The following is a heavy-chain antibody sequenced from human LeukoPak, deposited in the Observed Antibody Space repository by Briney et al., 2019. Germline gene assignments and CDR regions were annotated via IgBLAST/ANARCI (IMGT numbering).Heavy chain of an antibody. CDR3: ARDYPPSGYGMDV. Sequence: GGSLRLSCAASGFTCSSYARHWVRPAPGKGLEGVAVISYDGSNKYYADSVRGRFTISRDNSKNTLYLQMNSLRAEDTAVYYCARDYPPSGYGMDVWGKETRVSVSS. CDR2: ISYDGSNK. CDR1: GFTCSSYA. D-gene: IGHD1-26*01. V-gene: IGHV3-30*04. J-gene: IGHJ6*04.